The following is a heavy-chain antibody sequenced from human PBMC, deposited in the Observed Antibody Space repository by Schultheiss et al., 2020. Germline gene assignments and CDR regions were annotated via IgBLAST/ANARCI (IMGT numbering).Heavy chain of an antibody. CDR3: ASTPPVAGTDY. CDR2: ISGSGGST. V-gene: IGHV3-23*01. Sequence: SLKISCAASGFTFSSYAMSWVRQAPGKGLEWVSAISGSGGSTYYADSVKGRFTISRDNSQNTLYLQMNSLRAEDTAVYYCASTPPVAGTDYWGQGTLVTVSS. D-gene: IGHD6-19*01. CDR1: GFTFSSYA. J-gene: IGHJ4*02.